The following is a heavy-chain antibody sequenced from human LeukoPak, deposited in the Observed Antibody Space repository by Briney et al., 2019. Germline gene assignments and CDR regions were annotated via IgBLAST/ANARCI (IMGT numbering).Heavy chain of an antibody. D-gene: IGHD3-10*01. CDR3: ARERNGSGSYVGGWFDP. CDR1: GGSISSGAYY. Sequence: PSQTLSLTCTVSGGSISSGAYYWSWIRQPPGKSLEWIGYIYYSGSTYYNPSLKSRVTISVDTSKNQFSLKLSSVTASDTAVYYCARERNGSGSYVGGWFDPWGQGTLVTVSS. CDR2: IYYSGST. V-gene: IGHV4-30-4*01. J-gene: IGHJ5*02.